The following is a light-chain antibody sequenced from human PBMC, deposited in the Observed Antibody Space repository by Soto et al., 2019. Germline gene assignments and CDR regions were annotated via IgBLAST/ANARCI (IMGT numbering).Light chain of an antibody. Sequence: QSVLTQPPSVSGAPGQEVTISCTRSSSNIGAAYDVHWYQHLPGTAPKLLIYGNNNRPSGVPDRFSGSKSGTSASLAITGLQAEDEADYYCQSYDSSLSGWVFGGGTKVTVL. J-gene: IGLJ3*02. CDR1: SSNIGAAYD. CDR2: GNN. CDR3: QSYDSSLSGWV. V-gene: IGLV1-40*01.